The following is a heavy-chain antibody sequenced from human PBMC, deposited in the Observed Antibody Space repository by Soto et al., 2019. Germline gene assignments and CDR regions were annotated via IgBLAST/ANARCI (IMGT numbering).Heavy chain of an antibody. J-gene: IGHJ4*02. CDR2: ISSSGSTI. Sequence: PGGSLRLSCAASGFTFSSYEMNWVRQAPGKGLEWVSYISSSGSTIYYADSVKGRFTISRDNAKNSLYLQMNSLGAEDTAVYYCARDGYYYDSSGYPLFDYWGQGTLVTVSS. D-gene: IGHD3-22*01. CDR1: GFTFSSYE. CDR3: ARDGYYYDSSGYPLFDY. V-gene: IGHV3-48*03.